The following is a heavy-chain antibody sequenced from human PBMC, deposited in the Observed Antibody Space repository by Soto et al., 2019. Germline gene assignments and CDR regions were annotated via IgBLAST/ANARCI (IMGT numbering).Heavy chain of an antibody. Sequence: GGSLRLSCAASGFTFSSYAMSWVRQAPGKGLEWVSAISGSGGSTYYADSVKGRFTISRDNSKNTLYLQMNSLRAEDTAVYYCAKVEVSYYDFWSDTYYYYYGMDVWGQGTTVTVSS. J-gene: IGHJ6*02. D-gene: IGHD3-3*01. CDR1: GFTFSSYA. CDR3: AKVEVSYYDFWSDTYYYYYGMDV. CDR2: ISGSGGST. V-gene: IGHV3-23*01.